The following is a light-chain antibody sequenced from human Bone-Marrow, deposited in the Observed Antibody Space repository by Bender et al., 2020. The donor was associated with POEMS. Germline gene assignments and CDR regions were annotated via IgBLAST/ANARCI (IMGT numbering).Light chain of an antibody. Sequence: QSVLTQPPSVSGTPGQRVTISCSGSGSNIGGYPVNWYQQLPGTAPRLLIYTNNERPSGVPDRFSGSKSGASASLAISGIRPGDEAHYYCAAWDDSLSGHVVLGGGTKLTVL. CDR3: AAWDDSLSGHVV. CDR1: GSNIGGYP. CDR2: TNN. J-gene: IGLJ2*01. V-gene: IGLV1-47*02.